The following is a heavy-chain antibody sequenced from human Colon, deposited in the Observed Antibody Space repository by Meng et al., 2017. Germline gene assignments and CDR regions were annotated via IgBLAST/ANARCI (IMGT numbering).Heavy chain of an antibody. CDR1: GFSFSNYW. CDR2: ISTDGSSV. V-gene: IGHV3-74*03. Sequence: GESLKISCAASGFSFSNYWMHWVRQAPGKGLEWVSRISTDGSSVMYADSVKGRFSISRDNAKNTLYLQMDSLRDDDTAGYFCARVGSGSYFPYWGQGSLVTVSS. CDR3: ARVGSGSYFPY. J-gene: IGHJ4*02. D-gene: IGHD3-10*01.